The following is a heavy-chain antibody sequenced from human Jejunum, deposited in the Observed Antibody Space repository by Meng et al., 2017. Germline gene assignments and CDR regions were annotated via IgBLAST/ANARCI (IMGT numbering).Heavy chain of an antibody. CDR3: AREGHSYGWGDYYGMGV. Sequence: GESLKISCAASGFTFSDYFMTWIRQAPGKGLEWISYMSSTGNTIFYADSVKGRFTISRDNAKNSLYLEMNSLRREDTAVYYCAREGHSYGWGDYYGMGVWGQGTTVTVSS. D-gene: IGHD5-18*01. CDR2: MSSTGNTI. J-gene: IGHJ6*02. V-gene: IGHV3-11*01. CDR1: GFTFSDYF.